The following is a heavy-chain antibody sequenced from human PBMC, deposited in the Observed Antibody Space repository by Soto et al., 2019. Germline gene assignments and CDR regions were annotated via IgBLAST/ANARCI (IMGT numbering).Heavy chain of an antibody. V-gene: IGHV4-59*12. CDR3: ARGGDVVLVTAPLDH. J-gene: IGHJ5*02. Sequence: PSETLSLTCTVSGGSISGYYWSWVRQPPGKRLEWIRYIDYYGSTNYNPSLKSRVTISVDRSKNQFSLKLSSVTAADTAVYYCARGGDVVLVTAPLDHWGQGTLVTVSS. CDR1: GGSISGYY. CDR2: IDYYGST. D-gene: IGHD2-21*02.